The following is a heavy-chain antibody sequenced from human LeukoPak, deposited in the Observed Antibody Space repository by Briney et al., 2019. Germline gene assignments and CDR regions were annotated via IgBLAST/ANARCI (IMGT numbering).Heavy chain of an antibody. Sequence: GGSLRLSCAASGFTFSSYEMNWVRQAPGKGLEWVSYISSSGSTIYCADSVKGRFTISRDNAKNSLYLQMNSLRAEDTAVYYCARDGIVYYYDSSGYYGFDYWGQGTLVTVSS. J-gene: IGHJ4*02. D-gene: IGHD3-22*01. CDR1: GFTFSSYE. CDR2: ISSSGSTI. V-gene: IGHV3-48*03. CDR3: ARDGIVYYYDSSGYYGFDY.